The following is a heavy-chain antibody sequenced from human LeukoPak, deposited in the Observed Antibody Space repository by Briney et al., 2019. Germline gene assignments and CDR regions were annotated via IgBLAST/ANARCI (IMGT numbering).Heavy chain of an antibody. V-gene: IGHV1-69*01. CDR1: GCTFSSYA. Sequence: SVKVSRKAAGCTFSSYAIGRLRQAPGQGLEWVGGIVLIFGRANYAQTFQGRTADETTRTAYMELSSLRSEDPGVYYCTRSPWELSPTNNWFDPWGQGPLVTVPS. CDR2: IVLIFGRA. J-gene: IGHJ5*02. CDR3: TRSPWELSPTNNWFDP. D-gene: IGHD3-16*02.